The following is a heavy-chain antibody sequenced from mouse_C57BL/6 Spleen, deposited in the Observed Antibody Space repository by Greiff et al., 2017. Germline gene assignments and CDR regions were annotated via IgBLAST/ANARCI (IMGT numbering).Heavy chain of an antibody. Sequence: EVKVVESGGGLVKPGGSLKLSCAASGFTFSDYGMHWVRQAPEKGLEWVAYISSGSSTIYYADTVKGRFTISRDNAKNTLFLQMTSLRSEDTAMYYCARYGLLRRAMDYWGQGTSVTVSS. J-gene: IGHJ4*01. CDR2: ISSGSSTI. CDR3: ARYGLLRRAMDY. V-gene: IGHV5-17*01. D-gene: IGHD2-3*01. CDR1: GFTFSDYG.